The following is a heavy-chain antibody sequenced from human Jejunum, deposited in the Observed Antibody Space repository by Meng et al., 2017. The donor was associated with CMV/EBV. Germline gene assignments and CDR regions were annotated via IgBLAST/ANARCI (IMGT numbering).Heavy chain of an antibody. Sequence: QVQLVQAGAEVKKPGASVKVSCKASGYTFTSYDINWVRQGTGQGLEWMGWMNPNRGTTGYAQKFQGRVTMTRSISKSTAYVDLSSLRSEDTAVYYCATGVADFEYWGQGTLVTVSS. CDR2: MNPNRGTT. CDR1: GYTFTSYD. D-gene: IGHD6-19*01. CDR3: ATGVADFEY. J-gene: IGHJ4*02. V-gene: IGHV1-8*01.